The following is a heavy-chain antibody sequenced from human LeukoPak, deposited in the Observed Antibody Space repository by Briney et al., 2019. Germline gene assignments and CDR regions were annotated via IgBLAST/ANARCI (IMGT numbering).Heavy chain of an antibody. J-gene: IGHJ4*02. D-gene: IGHD4-11*01. CDR1: GFTFSDYY. CDR3: ASPSIYSNLIDY. CDR2: ISSSGNTI. V-gene: IGHV3-11*04. Sequence: GGSLRLSCAASGFTFSDYYMSWIRQAPGKGLEWVSYISSSGNTIYYADSVKGRFTISRDNAKNTLYLQMNSLRAEDTAVYYCASPSIYSNLIDYWGQGTLVTVSS.